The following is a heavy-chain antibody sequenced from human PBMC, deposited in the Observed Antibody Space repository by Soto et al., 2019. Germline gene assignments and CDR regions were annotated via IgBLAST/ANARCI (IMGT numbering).Heavy chain of an antibody. CDR1: GYTFTSNG. CDR2: INGYTGNT. CDR3: EGSWATGKGAIDV. D-gene: IGHD3-16*01. Sequence: ASVKVSCKASGYTFTSNGLSWVRQAPGQGLEWMGWINGYTGNTNYAQKFKGRVTMTTDTSTNTAYLDLWTLISDDTAINYYEGSWATGKGAIDVWGKG. J-gene: IGHJ6*04. V-gene: IGHV1-18*01.